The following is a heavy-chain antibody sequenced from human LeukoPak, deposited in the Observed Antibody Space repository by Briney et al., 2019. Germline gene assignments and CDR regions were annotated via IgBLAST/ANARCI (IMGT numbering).Heavy chain of an antibody. Sequence: GSVKHSFKASVYTFSNYIIDCVPQAPGQGLEWMGLINPSDGSTSYAQNFQGRITMTRDTSTSTIYMELSSLRSEDTAVYNCARSGSSYVHHYGGQGTLVTVSS. CDR3: ARSGSSYVHHY. CDR1: VYTFSNYI. D-gene: IGHD5-18*01. CDR2: INPSDGST. V-gene: IGHV1-46*01. J-gene: IGHJ4*02.